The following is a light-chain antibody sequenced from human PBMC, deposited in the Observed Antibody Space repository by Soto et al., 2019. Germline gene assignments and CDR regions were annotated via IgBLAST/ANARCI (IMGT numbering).Light chain of an antibody. J-gene: IGKJ4*01. Sequence: DIKMALNPSSLRALGGDRITLTCRTSQSISRDLNWYQHKPGKAPKLLIYAASTLQSGVPSRFSGSGSGTDFTLTISSLQSADFAISYCQRYNNWPLPFGGGTTGDIK. CDR3: QRYNNWPLP. CDR2: AAS. CDR1: QSISRD. V-gene: IGKV1-39*01.